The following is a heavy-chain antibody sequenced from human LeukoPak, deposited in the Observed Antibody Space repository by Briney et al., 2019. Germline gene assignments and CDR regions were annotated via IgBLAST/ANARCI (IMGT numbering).Heavy chain of an antibody. V-gene: IGHV4-34*01. CDR3: ARDYGKE. CDR1: GGSFSGYY. Sequence: SETLSLTCAVYGGSFSGYYWSWIRQPPGKGLEWIGENNHSGSTNYNPSLKSRVTISVDTSKNQLSLKLSSVTAADTAVYYCARDYGKEWGQGTLVTVSS. J-gene: IGHJ4*02. CDR2: NNHSGST. D-gene: IGHD4-17*01.